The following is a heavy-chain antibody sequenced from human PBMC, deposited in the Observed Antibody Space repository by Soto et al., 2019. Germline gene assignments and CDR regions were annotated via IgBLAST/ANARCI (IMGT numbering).Heavy chain of an antibody. V-gene: IGHV4-59*08. D-gene: IGHD1-1*01. J-gene: IGHJ4*02. CDR1: GGSISSYY. Sequence: SETLSLTCTVSGGSISSYYWSWIRQPPGKGLEWIGYIYYSGSTNYNPSLKSRVTISVDTSKNQFSLKLSSVTAADTAVYYCARLTALFYPGTPGGYYFDYWGQGTLVTVSS. CDR2: IYYSGST. CDR3: ARLTALFYPGTPGGYYFDY.